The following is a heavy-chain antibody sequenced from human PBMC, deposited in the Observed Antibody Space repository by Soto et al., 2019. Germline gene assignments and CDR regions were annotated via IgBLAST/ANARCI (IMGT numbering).Heavy chain of an antibody. D-gene: IGHD6-19*01. CDR1: GFTFDDYA. Sequence: EVQLVESGGGLVQPGRSLRLSCATSGFTFDDYAMHWVRQAPGKGLEWVSGISWNSAFIGYADSVKGRFTISRDNAKDSLYLEMNSLRPDDTAFYYCAKDTSISGWFLHFHHWGQGTLVTVSS. J-gene: IGHJ1*01. CDR3: AKDTSISGWFLHFHH. V-gene: IGHV3-9*01. CDR2: ISWNSAFI.